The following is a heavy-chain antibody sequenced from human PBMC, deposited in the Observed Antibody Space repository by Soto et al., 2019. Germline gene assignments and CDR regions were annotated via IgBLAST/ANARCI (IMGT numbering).Heavy chain of an antibody. CDR2: ITPILGTP. Sequence: QVQLVQSGAEMKKPGSSVKVSCKTSGGAFSNFAVSWVRQAPGQGLEWVGGITPILGTPSYAQKFQGRVTITADVSTTSAYIEITSLTSEDTALYYCVRGGSGSRGDYWGQGTLVTASS. CDR1: GGAFSNFA. D-gene: IGHD3-10*01. J-gene: IGHJ4*02. V-gene: IGHV1-69*01. CDR3: VRGGSGSRGDY.